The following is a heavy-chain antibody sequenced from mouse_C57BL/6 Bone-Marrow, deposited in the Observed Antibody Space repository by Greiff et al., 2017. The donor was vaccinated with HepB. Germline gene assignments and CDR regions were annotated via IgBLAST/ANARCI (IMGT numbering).Heavy chain of an antibody. D-gene: IGHD2-4*01. V-gene: IGHV5-9*01. CDR3: ARLGYDYDNYFDY. Sequence: EVKVVESGGGLVKPGGSLKLSCAASGFTFSSYTMSWVRQTPEKRLEWVATISGGGGNTYYPDSVKGRFTISRDNAKNTLYLQMRSLRSEDTALYYCARLGYDYDNYFDYWGQGTTLTVSA. CDR1: GFTFSSYT. CDR2: ISGGGGNT. J-gene: IGHJ2*01.